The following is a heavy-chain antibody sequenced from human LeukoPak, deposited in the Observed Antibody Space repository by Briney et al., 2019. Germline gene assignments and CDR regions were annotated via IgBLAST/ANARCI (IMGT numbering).Heavy chain of an antibody. CDR1: GFIFSNFW. CDR2: INRDGSEK. CDR3: VRDVVI. D-gene: IGHD2-15*01. V-gene: IGHV3-7*01. J-gene: IGHJ4*02. Sequence: PGGSLRLSCAGSGFIFSNFWMGWARQGPGKGLQWVASINRDGSEKHPVDSVKGRFTISRDNAKNSVYLQMNGLTVEDTAVYYCVRDVVIWGQGTLVTVSS.